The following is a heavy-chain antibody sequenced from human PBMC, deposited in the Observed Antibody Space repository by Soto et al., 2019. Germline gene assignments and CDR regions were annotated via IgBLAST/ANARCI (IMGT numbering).Heavy chain of an antibody. J-gene: IGHJ4*02. CDR1: VGYISSYY. Sequence: SETLSLTCTASVGYISSYYRSCIRQPPGKGLEWIGYIFYSGSTNYNPSLKSRVTISADTSKNQLSLKLSSVTAADTAVYYCARAKTSGYGDVYYFDYWGQGTLVTVS. V-gene: IGHV4-59*01. CDR2: IFYSGST. D-gene: IGHD4-17*01. CDR3: ARAKTSGYGDVYYFDY.